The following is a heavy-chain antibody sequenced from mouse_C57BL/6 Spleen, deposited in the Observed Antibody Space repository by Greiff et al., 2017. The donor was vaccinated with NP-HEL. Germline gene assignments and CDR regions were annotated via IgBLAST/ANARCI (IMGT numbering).Heavy chain of an antibody. V-gene: IGHV1-15*01. CDR1: GYTFTDYE. D-gene: IGHD1-1*01. CDR2: IDPDTGGT. J-gene: IGHJ2*01. Sequence: VQLQQSGAELVRPGASVTLSCKASGYTFTDYEMHWVKQTPVHGLEWIGAIDPDTGGTAYNQKFKGKAILTADKSSSTAYMELRSLTSEDSAVYYCTRDTTVVVFDYWGQGTTLTVSS. CDR3: TRDTTVVVFDY.